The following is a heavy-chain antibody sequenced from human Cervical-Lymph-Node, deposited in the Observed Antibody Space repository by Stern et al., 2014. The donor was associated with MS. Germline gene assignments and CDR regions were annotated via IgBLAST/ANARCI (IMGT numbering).Heavy chain of an antibody. Sequence: QVQLVQSGPGLVKPSQTLALTCTVSGGPIGSGTYYWSWIRQPAGKGLEWIGRIYNSGSTSYNPSLKSRVTMSLDTSKNQFSLKLSSVTAADMAVYYCARDDAVGATRYHYAMDVWGQGTTVTVSS. CDR2: IYNSGST. J-gene: IGHJ6*02. D-gene: IGHD1-26*01. V-gene: IGHV4-61*02. CDR1: GGPIGSGTYY. CDR3: ARDDAVGATRYHYAMDV.